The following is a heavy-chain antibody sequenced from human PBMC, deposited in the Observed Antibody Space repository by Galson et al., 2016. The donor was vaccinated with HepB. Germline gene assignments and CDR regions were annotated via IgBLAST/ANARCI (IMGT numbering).Heavy chain of an antibody. J-gene: IGHJ6*02. CDR1: GYTFTNYD. CDR3: ASPQEGYQLLTPWGMGV. Sequence: SVKVSCKASGYTFTNYDINWVRQATGQGLEWMGWMNPNSGDTGYAQKFQGRVTMTRDTSISTAYMELSSLTSEDTAVYFCASPQEGYQLLTPWGMGVWGQGTAVTVSS. D-gene: IGHD2-2*01. V-gene: IGHV1-8*01. CDR2: MNPNSGDT.